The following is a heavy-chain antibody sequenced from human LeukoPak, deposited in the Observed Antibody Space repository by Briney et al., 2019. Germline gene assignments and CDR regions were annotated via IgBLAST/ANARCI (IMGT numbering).Heavy chain of an antibody. CDR3: ARAPPGFWATYYMDV. V-gene: IGHV4-59*01. J-gene: IGHJ6*03. D-gene: IGHD3-16*01. Sequence: SETLSLTCTVSGGSISSYYWSWIRQPPGKGLEWIGYIYYSGSTNYNPSLKSRVTISVDTSKNQFSLKLSSVTAADTAVYCCARAPPGFWATYYMDVWGKGTTVTVSS. CDR2: IYYSGST. CDR1: GGSISSYY.